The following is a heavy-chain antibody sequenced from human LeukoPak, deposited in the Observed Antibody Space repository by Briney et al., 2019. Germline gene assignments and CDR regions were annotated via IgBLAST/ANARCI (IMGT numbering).Heavy chain of an antibody. D-gene: IGHD3-16*01. CDR3: AILCQVNTCAKFEY. J-gene: IGHJ4*02. CDR1: GDFLSSGDYY. CDR2: IYYSGST. Sequence: PSETLSLTCSVSGDFLSSGDYYWVWIRQSPGKGLTWIGSIYYSGSTLYNASFESRVTMSVDTSKNQFSLTLRPVTAADNAAYYCAILCQVNTCAKFEYWGQGILVTVSS. V-gene: IGHV4-39*01.